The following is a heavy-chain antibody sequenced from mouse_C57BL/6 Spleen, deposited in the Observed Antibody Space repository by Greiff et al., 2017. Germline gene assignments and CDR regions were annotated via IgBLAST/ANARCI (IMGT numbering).Heavy chain of an antibody. J-gene: IGHJ1*03. Sequence: VQLKQSGPELVKPGASVKISCKASGYSFTGYYMNWVKQSPEKSLEWIGEINPSTGGTTYNQKFKAKATLTVDKSSSTAYMQLKSLTSEDSAVYYCARGDAPWYFDVWGTGTTVTVSS. CDR2: INPSTGGT. CDR3: ARGDAPWYFDV. V-gene: IGHV1-42*01. CDR1: GYSFTGYY.